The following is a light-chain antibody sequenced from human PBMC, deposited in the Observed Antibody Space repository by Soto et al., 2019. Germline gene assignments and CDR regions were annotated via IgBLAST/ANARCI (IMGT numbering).Light chain of an antibody. Sequence: DIQMTQSPSSLSASVGDRVTITCQASQDISNYLNWYQQKPGKAPKLLIYDASNLETGVPSRFSGSGSGTDFTFTISSMQTADTAQYYCQQYDNIALTFGGGTKVDIK. CDR1: QDISNY. J-gene: IGKJ4*01. CDR3: QQYDNIALT. CDR2: DAS. V-gene: IGKV1-33*01.